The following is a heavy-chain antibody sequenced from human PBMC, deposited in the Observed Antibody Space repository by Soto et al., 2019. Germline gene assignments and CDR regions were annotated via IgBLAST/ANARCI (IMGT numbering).Heavy chain of an antibody. CDR3: VRDVGYCSGGSCYSRNWFDP. D-gene: IGHD2-15*01. J-gene: IGHJ5*02. CDR2: IYYTGST. Sequence: QVQLQESGPGLVKPSQTLSLTCTVSGGSISSGDYYWSWIRQSPGKGLEWIGYIYYTGSTYYNPSLRSRVTTSADASKNQSPLKLNSVTAADTAVYYCVRDVGYCSGGSCYSRNWFDPWGQGTLVTVSS. CDR1: GGSISSGDYY. V-gene: IGHV4-30-4*01.